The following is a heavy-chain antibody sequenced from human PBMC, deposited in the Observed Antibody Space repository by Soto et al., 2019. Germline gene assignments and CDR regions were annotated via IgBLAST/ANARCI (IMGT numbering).Heavy chain of an antibody. D-gene: IGHD3-10*01. CDR1: GYTFTSYG. CDR2: ISAYNGNT. Sequence: ASVKVSCKASGYTFTSYGISWVRQAPGQGLEWMGWISAYNGNTNYAQKLQGRVTMTTDTSTSTAYMELRSLRSDDTAVYYFARLGTMVRGVNVYGMDVWGQGTTVTVSS. J-gene: IGHJ6*02. CDR3: ARLGTMVRGVNVYGMDV. V-gene: IGHV1-18*01.